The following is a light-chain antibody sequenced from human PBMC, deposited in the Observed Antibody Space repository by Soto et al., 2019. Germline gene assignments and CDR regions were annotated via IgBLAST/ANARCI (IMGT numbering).Light chain of an antibody. CDR1: QGISSY. J-gene: IGKJ5*01. Sequence: DIQLTQSPSFLSASVGDRVTITCGASQGISSYLAWYQQKPGKAPKLLIYAASTLQSGVPSRFSGSGSGTEFTLTISSLQPEDFATYFCHSRAFGQGTRLEI. CDR3: HSRA. CDR2: AAS. V-gene: IGKV1-9*01.